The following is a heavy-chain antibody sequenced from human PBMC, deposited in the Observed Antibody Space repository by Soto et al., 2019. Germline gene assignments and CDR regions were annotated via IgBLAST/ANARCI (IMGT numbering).Heavy chain of an antibody. J-gene: IGHJ4*02. V-gene: IGHV3-23*01. Sequence: EVQLLESGGGLVQPGGSLRLSCAASGFTFSSYAMSWVRQAPGKGLEWVSAISGSGGSTYYADSVKGRFTISRDNSKNTRYLQMNSLRAEDTAVYYCAKDTVGSGSPNYFAYWGQGTLVTVFS. CDR2: ISGSGGST. CDR1: GFTFSSYA. CDR3: AKDTVGSGSPNYFAY. D-gene: IGHD3-22*01.